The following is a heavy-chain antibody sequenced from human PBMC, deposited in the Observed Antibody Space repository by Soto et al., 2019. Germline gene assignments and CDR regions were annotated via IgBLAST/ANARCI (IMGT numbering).Heavy chain of an antibody. CDR2: INWNGGST. CDR3: ARVPPGGYSGYDSAFDI. CDR1: GFTFDDYV. Sequence: GGSLRLSCAASGFTFDDYVMSWVRQAPGKGLEWVSGINWNGGSTGYADSVKGRFTISRDNAKNSLYLQMNSLRAEDTALYYCARVPPGGYSGYDSAFDIWGQGTMVTVS. J-gene: IGHJ3*02. D-gene: IGHD5-12*01. V-gene: IGHV3-20*04.